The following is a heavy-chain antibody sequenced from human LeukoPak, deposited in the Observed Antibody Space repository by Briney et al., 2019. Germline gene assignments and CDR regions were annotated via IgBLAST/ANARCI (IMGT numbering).Heavy chain of an antibody. J-gene: IGHJ4*02. D-gene: IGHD3-22*01. Sequence: GASVNVSFKASGGTFIIYAISWVRQAPGQGREWMGGIIPIFGTANYAQKFQGRVTITADESTSTAYMELSSLRSEDTAVYYCARVAPDSSGSYPHWGQGTLVTVSS. CDR2: IIPIFGTA. CDR1: GGTFIIYA. V-gene: IGHV1-69*13. CDR3: ARVAPDSSGSYPH.